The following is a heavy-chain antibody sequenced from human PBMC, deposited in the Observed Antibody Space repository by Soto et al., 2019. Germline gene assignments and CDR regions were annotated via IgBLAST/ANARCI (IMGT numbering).Heavy chain of an antibody. CDR3: ATVNPNSQSFDY. Sequence: GGSLRLSCRASGFTFSISAMTWVRQAPGKGLEWVSTTGGNGRTTYFADSVKGRFTVSRDNSKNTLDLQMSSLRAEDSAVYYCATVNPNSQSFDYWGQGPLFPVPS. CDR2: TGGNGRTT. V-gene: IGHV3-23*01. D-gene: IGHD6-19*01. J-gene: IGHJ4*02. CDR1: GFTFSISA.